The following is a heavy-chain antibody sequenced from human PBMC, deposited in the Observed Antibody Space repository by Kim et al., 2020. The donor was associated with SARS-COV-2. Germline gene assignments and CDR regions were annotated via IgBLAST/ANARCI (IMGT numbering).Heavy chain of an antibody. V-gene: IGHV4-39*02. CDR3: AGAGWGSSGYRAGAFD. D-gene: IGHD3-22*01. J-gene: IGHJ3*01. CDR1: GGSISSCSCN. CDR2: INGSGSS. Sequence: SETLSLTCTVSGGSISSCSCNWVRLRPPPGKGRMGFVNINGSGSSYSNPSSKGRISISADTYQNPFSLNLVTVAAADAAVCSCAGAGWGSSGYRAGAFD.